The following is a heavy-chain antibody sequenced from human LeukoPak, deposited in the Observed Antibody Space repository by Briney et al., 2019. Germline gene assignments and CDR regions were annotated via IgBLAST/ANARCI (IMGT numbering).Heavy chain of an antibody. J-gene: IGHJ6*03. CDR2: INPNSGGT. V-gene: IGHV1-2*02. D-gene: IGHD3-22*01. CDR3: ARAEWSRHYYYYYHYYMDV. CDR1: GYTFTGYY. Sequence: GASVKVSCKASGYTFTGYYMHWVRQAPGQGLEWMGWINPNSGGTNYAQKFQGRVTMTRDTSISTAYMELSRLRSDDTAVYYCARAEWSRHYYYYYHYYMDVWGKGTTVTVSS.